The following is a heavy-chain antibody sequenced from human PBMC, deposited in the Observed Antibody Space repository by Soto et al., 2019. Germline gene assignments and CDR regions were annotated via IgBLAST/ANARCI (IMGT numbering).Heavy chain of an antibody. V-gene: IGHV3-9*03. CDR3: AKGSRTVCSLLLD. J-gene: IGHJ4*02. CDR2: ISWNSVSI. CDR1: GFTFDDYT. D-gene: IGHD2-21*01. Sequence: PGGSLRLSCTGFGFTFDDYTMHWVRQAPGEGLEWVSSISWNSVSIAYADSVQGRFTISRDNAKNSLSLQMNTLRAEDMAFYYCAKGSRTVCSLLLDWGTEILVTVSS.